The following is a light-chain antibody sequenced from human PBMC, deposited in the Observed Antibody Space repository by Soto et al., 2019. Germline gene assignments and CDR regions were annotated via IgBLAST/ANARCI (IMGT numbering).Light chain of an antibody. V-gene: IGKV3-15*01. CDR1: QSVSSSY. J-gene: IGKJ4*01. Sequence: EIVLTQSPCTLSLSPGERATLSCRASQSVSSSYLAWYQQKPGQAPRLVIDGASTRAAGIPPRFSGSGSGTEFTLTISSLQSEDFAVYYCQQYNKWPLTFGGGTKVDIK. CDR2: GAS. CDR3: QQYNKWPLT.